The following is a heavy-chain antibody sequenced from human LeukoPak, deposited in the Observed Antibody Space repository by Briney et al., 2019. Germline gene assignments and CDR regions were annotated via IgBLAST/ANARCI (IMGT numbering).Heavy chain of an antibody. J-gene: IGHJ5*01. V-gene: IGHV3-33*06. Sequence: PGGSLRLSCAASGFTYSHYGMHWVRQAPGKGLEWEAVIWSDGTQKYYGDAVKGRFTISRDNSMKTLFLQMNSLRGDDTAVYYCAKDAQRGFDYSNSLESWGQGTLVTVSS. D-gene: IGHD4-11*01. CDR3: AKDAQRGFDYSNSLES. CDR1: GFTYSHYG. CDR2: IWSDGTQK.